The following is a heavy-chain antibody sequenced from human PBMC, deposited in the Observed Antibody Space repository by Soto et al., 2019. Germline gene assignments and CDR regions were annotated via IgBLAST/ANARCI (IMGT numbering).Heavy chain of an antibody. CDR3: ARDRLGELWLWVNWFDP. J-gene: IGHJ5*02. D-gene: IGHD3-16*01. V-gene: IGHV1-46*01. CDR2: INPSGGST. CDR1: GYTFTSYY. Sequence: ASVKVSCKASGYTFTSYYMHWVRQAPGQGLEWIGIINPSGGSTSYAQKYQGRDTMTRDTSTSTVYMELSSLRSEDTAVNYCARDRLGELWLWVNWFDPWGQGTLVTVSS.